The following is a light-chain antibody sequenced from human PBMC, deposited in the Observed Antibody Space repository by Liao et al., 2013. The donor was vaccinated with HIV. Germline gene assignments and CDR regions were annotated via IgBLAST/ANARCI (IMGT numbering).Light chain of an antibody. CDR1: NIGSKR. CDR2: YNN. CDR3: QVWDGDFAV. J-gene: IGLJ2*01. V-gene: IGLV3-21*04. Sequence: SYVLTQPPSVSVAPGKTARITCGGNNIGSKRVHWYQQRPGQAPVVVIFYNNDRPSGIPERFSGSNSGNTATLTISRVEVGDEADYYCQVWDGDFAVFGGGTKLTVL.